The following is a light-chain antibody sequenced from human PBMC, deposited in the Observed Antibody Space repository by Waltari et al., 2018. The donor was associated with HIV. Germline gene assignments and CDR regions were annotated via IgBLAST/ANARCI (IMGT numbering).Light chain of an antibody. J-gene: IGLJ1*01. CDR3: CSYAATSTFV. CDR2: EVS. V-gene: IGLV2-23*02. Sequence: QSALTQPASVSGSPGQSITISCTGTSSDVGSYNLVSWYQQYPGKAPKLTIYEVSKRPSGVSNRFSGSKSGNTASLTISGLQAEDEADYYCCSYAATSTFVFGTGTKVTVL. CDR1: SSDVGSYNL.